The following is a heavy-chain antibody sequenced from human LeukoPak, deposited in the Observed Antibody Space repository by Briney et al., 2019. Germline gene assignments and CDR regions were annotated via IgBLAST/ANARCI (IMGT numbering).Heavy chain of an antibody. CDR2: INSDGSST. CDR3: ARSVYYYYYMDV. Sequence: GGSLRLSCAASGFTFSSYWMHWVRQAPGKGLVWVSRINSDGSSTSYADSVKGRFTISRDNAKNTLYLQMNSLRAEDTAVYYCARSVYYYYYMDVWGKGTTVTISS. J-gene: IGHJ6*03. V-gene: IGHV3-74*01. CDR1: GFTFSSYW.